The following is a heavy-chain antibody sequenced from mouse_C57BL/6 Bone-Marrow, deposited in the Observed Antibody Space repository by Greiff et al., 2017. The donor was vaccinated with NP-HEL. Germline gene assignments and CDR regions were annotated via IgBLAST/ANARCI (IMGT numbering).Heavy chain of an antibody. J-gene: IGHJ3*01. CDR1: GYEFSNYW. Sequence: QVQLQQSGAELVKPGASVKISCKASGYEFSNYWMNWVKQRPGKGLEWIGQIYPGDGDTNYNGKFKDKATLTADKSSSTAYMELSRLTAEDSAVYCCARGAYWGQGTLVTVSA. CDR3: ARGAY. CDR2: IYPGDGDT. V-gene: IGHV1-80*01.